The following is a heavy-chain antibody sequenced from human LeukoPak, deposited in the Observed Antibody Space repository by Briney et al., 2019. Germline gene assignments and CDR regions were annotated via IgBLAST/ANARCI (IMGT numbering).Heavy chain of an antibody. Sequence: GGSLRLSCAASGFTFSSYAMYWVRQAPGKGLEWVSGIFGSGGSTHYADSVKGRFTISRDNSKNTVYLQMNSLGAEDTAVYYCAKTTTGYSSGRFPGWPVDYWGQGTLVTVSS. V-gene: IGHV3-23*01. CDR2: IFGSGGST. J-gene: IGHJ4*02. D-gene: IGHD6-19*01. CDR3: AKTTTGYSSGRFPGWPVDY. CDR1: GFTFSSYA.